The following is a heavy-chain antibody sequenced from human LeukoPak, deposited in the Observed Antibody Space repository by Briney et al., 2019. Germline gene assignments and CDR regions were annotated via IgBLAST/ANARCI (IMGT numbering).Heavy chain of an antibody. CDR2: IYYSGST. J-gene: IGHJ3*02. CDR1: GGSISSSSYY. CDR3: ARGTYYYDSSGYRRSAFDI. Sequence: SETLSLTCTVSGGSISSSSYYWGWIRQPPGKGLEWIGYIYYSGSTNYNPSLKSRVTISVDTSKNQFSLKLSSVTAADTAAYYCARGTYYYDSSGYRRSAFDIWGQGTMVTVSS. V-gene: IGHV4-61*05. D-gene: IGHD3-22*01.